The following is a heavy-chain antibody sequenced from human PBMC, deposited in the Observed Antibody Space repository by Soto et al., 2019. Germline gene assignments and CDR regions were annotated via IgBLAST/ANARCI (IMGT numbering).Heavy chain of an antibody. V-gene: IGHV4-61*01. CDR1: GGSVTSGSYY. D-gene: IGHD4-4*01. J-gene: IGHJ6*02. Sequence: SETLSLTCTVSGGSVTSGSYYWSWIRQSPGRGLEWIGNIYYSQSTNYKPSLKSRVTFSVDTSKPQFSLKLSSVTAADTAVYYCARDRTDYIVTPFEWAENHYYFAMDAWGQGTKVTVSS. CDR3: ARDRTDYIVTPFEWAENHYYFAMDA. CDR2: IYYSQST.